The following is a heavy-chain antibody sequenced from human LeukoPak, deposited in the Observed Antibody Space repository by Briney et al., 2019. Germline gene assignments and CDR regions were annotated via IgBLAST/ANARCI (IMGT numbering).Heavy chain of an antibody. J-gene: IGHJ4*02. Sequence: PGGSLRLSCAASGFTFRTYEMNWVRQAPGKGLEWVSYISSSGSTIYYADSVKGRITTSRDNTKNSLYLQMNSLRAEDTAVYYCARRHTYGYGLDYWGQGTLVTVSS. CDR3: ARRHTYGYGLDY. CDR1: GFTFRTYE. V-gene: IGHV3-48*03. CDR2: ISSSGSTI. D-gene: IGHD5-18*01.